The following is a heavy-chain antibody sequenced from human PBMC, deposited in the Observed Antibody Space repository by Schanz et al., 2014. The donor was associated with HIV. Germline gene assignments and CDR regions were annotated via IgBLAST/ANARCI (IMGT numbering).Heavy chain of an antibody. D-gene: IGHD3-22*01. Sequence: EVQLVESGGGLVRPGGSLRLSCAASGFTFSNYWMTWVRQAPGKGLEWVANLRQDGGELNYVDSVKGRCTIFRDNAKKSLYLQMNSVTTEDTAVYYCAREVVVRGKSYCDYWGQGTLVTVSS. V-gene: IGHV3-7*01. CDR3: AREVVVRGKSYCDY. CDR1: GFTFSNYW. J-gene: IGHJ4*02. CDR2: LRQDGGEL.